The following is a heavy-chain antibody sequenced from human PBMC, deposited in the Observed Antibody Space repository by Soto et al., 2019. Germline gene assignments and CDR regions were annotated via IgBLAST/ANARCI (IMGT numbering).Heavy chain of an antibody. Sequence: EVQLVESGGGLIQPGGSLRVSCEDSVFSVSDNYMTWVRQAPGKGLEWVSVIDTAGRTNYAESVKGRFTISRDNAKNTLHLQMNSLRAEDTAVYYCARGATYYDFWSGYYTSYTYYGMDVWGQGTTVTVSS. CDR1: VFSVSDNY. D-gene: IGHD3-3*01. J-gene: IGHJ6*02. CDR2: IDTAGRT. V-gene: IGHV3-53*01. CDR3: ARGATYYDFWSGYYTSYTYYGMDV.